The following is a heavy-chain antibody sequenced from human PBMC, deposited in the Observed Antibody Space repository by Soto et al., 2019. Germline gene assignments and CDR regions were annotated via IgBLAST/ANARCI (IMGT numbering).Heavy chain of an antibody. J-gene: IGHJ4*02. D-gene: IGHD3-22*01. CDR2: IGNKAYGEST. CDR3: ARYYFDSSGYYAY. CDR1: GFPFGDSA. V-gene: IGHV3-49*03. Sequence: PGGSLRLSCTVSGFPFGDSARSWFPQATGKGLEWVGLIGNKAYGESTDYAASVKGRFTISKDDSKSIEYLQINSLKTEDTAVYYCARYYFDSSGYYAYWGQGTQVTVSS.